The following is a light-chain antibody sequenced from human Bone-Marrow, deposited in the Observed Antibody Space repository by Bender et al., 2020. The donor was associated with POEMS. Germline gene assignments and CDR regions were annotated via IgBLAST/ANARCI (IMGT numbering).Light chain of an antibody. CDR2: DVN. J-gene: IGLJ3*02. V-gene: IGLV2-11*01. CDR3: NSYTSSSTLV. CDR1: SSDVGGYTY. Sequence: QSALTQPRSVSGSPGQSVTISCTGTSSDVGGYTYVSWYQQHPARAPKLIIYDVNKRPSGVPDRFSGFKSGNTASLTISGLQAEDEADYYCNSYTSSSTLVFGGGTKLTVL.